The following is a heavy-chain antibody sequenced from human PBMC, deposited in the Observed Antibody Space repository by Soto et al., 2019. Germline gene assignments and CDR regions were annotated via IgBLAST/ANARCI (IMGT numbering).Heavy chain of an antibody. V-gene: IGHV4-30-4*01. CDR1: GVSISSGDYY. CDR3: ARVSVSWVVYAFDI. CDR2: IYYSGST. D-gene: IGHD6-19*01. Sequence: TLALSCPVSGVSISSGDYYWSWIRQPPGKGLEWIGYIYYSGSTYYNPSLKSRVTISVDTSKNQFSLKLSSVTAADTDVYYCARVSVSWVVYAFDIWGQGTMVTVSS. J-gene: IGHJ3*02.